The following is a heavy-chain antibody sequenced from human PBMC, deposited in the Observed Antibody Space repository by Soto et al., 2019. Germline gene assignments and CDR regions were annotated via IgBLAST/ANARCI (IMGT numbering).Heavy chain of an antibody. D-gene: IGHD6-19*01. CDR2: ISYDGSNK. Sequence: QVQLVESGSGVVQPGRSLRLSCAASGFTFSSYTMHWVRQAPGKGLEWVAAISYDGSNKYYADSVKGRFTISRDNSKNTLYVQMNSLRGEDTAVYYCARGAGIAVAGTSFEYWGQGTLVTVSS. V-gene: IGHV3-30-3*01. CDR1: GFTFSSYT. CDR3: ARGAGIAVAGTSFEY. J-gene: IGHJ4*02.